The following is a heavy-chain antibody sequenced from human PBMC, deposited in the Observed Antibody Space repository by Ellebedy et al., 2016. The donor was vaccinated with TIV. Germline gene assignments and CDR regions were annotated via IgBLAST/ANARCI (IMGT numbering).Heavy chain of an antibody. CDR2: IYWNDDK. J-gene: IGHJ4*02. CDR3: AHTSLYDIALDY. Sequence: SGPTLVKPTQTLTLTCTFSGFSLSTSGVGVGWIRQPPGKALEWLALIYWNDDKHFRSSLKSRLTITKDTSKNQVVLTMTNMDPVDTATYYCAHTSLYDIALDYWGQGTLVTVSS. CDR1: GFSLSTSGVG. D-gene: IGHD2-8*01. V-gene: IGHV2-5*01.